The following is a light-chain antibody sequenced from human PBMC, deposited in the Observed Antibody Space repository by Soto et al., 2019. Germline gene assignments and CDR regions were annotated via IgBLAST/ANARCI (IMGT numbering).Light chain of an antibody. J-gene: IGKJ1*01. CDR2: DAS. CDR1: QSISTW. Sequence: DIQMTQSPSTLSASVGDRVTITCRASQSISTWLAWYQQKPGKAPKLLINDASSLESGVPSRFSGSGSGTEFTLTISSLQPDDFATYYCQQYNSDSMFGQGTKSYSTFGQGTKVDIK. V-gene: IGKV1-5*01. CDR3: QQYNSDSMFGQGTKSYST.